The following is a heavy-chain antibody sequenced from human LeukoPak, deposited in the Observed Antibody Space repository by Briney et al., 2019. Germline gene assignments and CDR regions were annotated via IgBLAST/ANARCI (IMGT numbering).Heavy chain of an antibody. CDR1: GGSISSSNW. D-gene: IGHD5-12*01. J-gene: IGHJ4*02. Sequence: SGTLSLTCAVSGGSISSSNWWSWVRQPPGKGLEWIGEIYHSGSTNYNPSLKSRVTISVDTSKNQFSLKLSSVTAADTAVYYCARDGYSGYGFDYWGQGTLVTVSS. CDR3: ARDGYSGYGFDY. CDR2: IYHSGST. V-gene: IGHV4-4*02.